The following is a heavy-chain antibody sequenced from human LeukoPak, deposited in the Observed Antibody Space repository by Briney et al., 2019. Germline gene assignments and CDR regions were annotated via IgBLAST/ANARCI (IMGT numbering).Heavy chain of an antibody. V-gene: IGHV3-9*01. CDR2: ISWNSGSI. D-gene: IGHD3-22*01. J-gene: IGHJ4*02. CDR3: AKEDSSGYSYYFDY. Sequence: GGSLRLSCSDSGFTFSSYAMHWVRQAPGKGLEWVSGISWNSGSIGYADSVKGRFTISRDNAKNSLYLQMNSLRAEDTALYYCAKEDSSGYSYYFDYWGQGTLVTVSS. CDR1: GFTFSSYA.